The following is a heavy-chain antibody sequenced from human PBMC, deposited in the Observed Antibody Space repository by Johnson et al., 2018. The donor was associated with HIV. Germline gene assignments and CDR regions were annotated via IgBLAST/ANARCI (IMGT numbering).Heavy chain of an antibody. CDR3: ARTRGYSYGLYAFDI. D-gene: IGHD5-18*01. CDR1: GFTFSSYG. J-gene: IGHJ3*02. CDR2: ISYDGSNK. V-gene: IGHV3-30*03. Sequence: HVQLVESGGGVVQPGRSLRLSCAASGFTFSSYGMHWVRQAPGKGLEWVAVISYDGSNKYYADSVKGRFTISRDNSKNTLYLQMNSLRAEDTAVYYCARTRGYSYGLYAFDIWGQGTMVTVSS.